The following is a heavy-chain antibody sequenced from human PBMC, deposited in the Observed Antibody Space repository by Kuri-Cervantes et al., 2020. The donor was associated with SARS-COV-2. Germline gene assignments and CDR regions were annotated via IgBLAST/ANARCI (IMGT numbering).Heavy chain of an antibody. Sequence: SQTLSLTCAVSGGSITSNNWWSWVRQPPGKGLEWIGEVSLNGAFDYNPSLKSRVTISLDKSNDQSSLRLTSVTAADTAVYYCAKSLKQLDLEYRSSAWFDPWGRGTLVTVSS. D-gene: IGHD1-1*01. CDR1: GGSITSNNW. J-gene: IGHJ5*02. V-gene: IGHV4-4*02. CDR2: VSLNGAF. CDR3: AKSLKQLDLEYRSSAWFDP.